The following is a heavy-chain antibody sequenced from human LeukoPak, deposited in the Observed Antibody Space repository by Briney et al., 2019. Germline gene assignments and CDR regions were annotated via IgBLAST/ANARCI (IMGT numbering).Heavy chain of an antibody. Sequence: ASVKVSCKASGGTFSSYAISWVRQAPGQGLEWMGRIIPIFGTANYAQKFQGRVTITTDESTSTAYMELSSLRSEDTAVYYCARNYVYSSGWYNWFDPWGQGTLVTVSS. CDR2: IIPIFGTA. V-gene: IGHV1-69*05. CDR1: GGTFSSYA. D-gene: IGHD6-13*01. J-gene: IGHJ5*02. CDR3: ARNYVYSSGWYNWFDP.